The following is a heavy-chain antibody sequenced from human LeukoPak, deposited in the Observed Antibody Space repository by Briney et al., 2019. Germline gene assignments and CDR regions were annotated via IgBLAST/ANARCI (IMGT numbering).Heavy chain of an antibody. CDR1: GGSISSYY. CDR3: AGSSSFPIIPFDY. D-gene: IGHD6-6*01. J-gene: IGHJ4*02. CDR2: IYYSGST. Sequence: SETLSLTCTVSGGSISSYYWSWIRQPPGKGLEWIGYIYYSGSTNYNPSLKSRVTISVDTSKNQFSLKLSSVTAADTAVYYCAGSSSFPIIPFDYWGQGTLVTVSS. V-gene: IGHV4-59*08.